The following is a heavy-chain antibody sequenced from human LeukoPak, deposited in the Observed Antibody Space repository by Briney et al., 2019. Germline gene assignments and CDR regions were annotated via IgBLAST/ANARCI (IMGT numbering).Heavy chain of an antibody. V-gene: IGHV4-59*01. CDR1: GGSISSYY. D-gene: IGHD3-22*01. J-gene: IGHJ4*02. CDR3: ARAPRVRWLLLNY. CDR2: IYYSGST. Sequence: SETLSLTCTVSGGSISSYYWSWIRQPPGKGLEWIGYIYYSGSTNYNPSLKSRVTISVDTSKNQFSLKLSSVTAADTAVYYCARAPRVRWLLLNYWGQGTLVTVSS.